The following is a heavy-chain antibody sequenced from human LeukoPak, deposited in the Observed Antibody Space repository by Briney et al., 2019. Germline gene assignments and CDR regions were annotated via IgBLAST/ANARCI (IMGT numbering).Heavy chain of an antibody. J-gene: IGHJ5*02. CDR1: GFTFHDYA. CDR2: ISGDGGST. V-gene: IGHV3-43*02. D-gene: IGHD6-19*01. CDR3: AKDQAVAGMSWFDP. Sequence: GGSLRLSCVASGFTFHDYAMGWVRQAPGKGLEWVSLISGDGGSTYYADSVKGRFTISRDNSKNSLYLQMNSLRTEDTALYYCAKDQAVAGMSWFDPWGQGTLVTVSS.